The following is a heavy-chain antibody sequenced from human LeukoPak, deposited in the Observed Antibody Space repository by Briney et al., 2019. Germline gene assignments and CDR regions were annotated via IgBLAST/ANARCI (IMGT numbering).Heavy chain of an antibody. J-gene: IGHJ4*02. CDR2: ISWNSGSI. D-gene: IGHD1-26*01. Sequence: GGSLRLSCAASGFTFDDYAMHWVRQAPGKGLEWVSGISWNSGSIGYADSVKGRFTISRDNAKNSLYLQMNSLRAEDTAVYYCATIKRGIVGTLDYWGQGTLVTVSS. CDR3: ATIKRGIVGTLDY. V-gene: IGHV3-9*01. CDR1: GFTFDDYA.